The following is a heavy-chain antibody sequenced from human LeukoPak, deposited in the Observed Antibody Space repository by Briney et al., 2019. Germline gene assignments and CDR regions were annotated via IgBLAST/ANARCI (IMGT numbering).Heavy chain of an antibody. CDR3: AREAVAGTFDY. Sequence: PSETLSLTCSVSGGSVSRDYRSWIRQPPGKRLEWLGYIYNIGGTNYNPSLKSRLSISVDTSKNQFSLMLSSVTAADTAVYYCAREAVAGTFDYWGQGALVTVSS. D-gene: IGHD6-19*01. V-gene: IGHV4-59*02. CDR1: GGSVSRDY. J-gene: IGHJ4*02. CDR2: IYNIGGT.